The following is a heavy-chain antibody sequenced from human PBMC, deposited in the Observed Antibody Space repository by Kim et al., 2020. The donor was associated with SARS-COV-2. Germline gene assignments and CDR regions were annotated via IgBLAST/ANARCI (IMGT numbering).Heavy chain of an antibody. CDR2: ISSSGDST. J-gene: IGHJ4*02. Sequence: GGSLRLSCVASGFTFSSYAMSWVRQAPGKGLEWVSGISSSGDSTHYADSVKGRFTISRDNFKNSLYLQMNSLRAEDTAVYYCADDPFYHVSGSYYPPGYWGQRTLVTVPA. CDR3: ADDPFYHVSGSYYPPGY. CDR1: GFTFSSYA. D-gene: IGHD3-10*01. V-gene: IGHV3-23*01.